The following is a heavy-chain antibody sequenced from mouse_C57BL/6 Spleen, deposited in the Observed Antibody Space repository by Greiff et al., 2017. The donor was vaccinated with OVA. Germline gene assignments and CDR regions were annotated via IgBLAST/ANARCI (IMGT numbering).Heavy chain of an antibody. CDR2: IYPGDGDT. J-gene: IGHJ3*01. D-gene: IGHD2-10*02. CDR1: GYAFSSYW. V-gene: IGHV1-80*01. CDR3: VYGNYVGAY. Sequence: VMLVESGAELVKPGASVKISCKASGYAFSSYWMNWVKQRPGKGLEWIGQIYPGDGDTNYNGKFKGKATLTADKSSSTAYMQLSSLTSEDSAVYFFVYGNYVGAYWGQGTLVTVSA.